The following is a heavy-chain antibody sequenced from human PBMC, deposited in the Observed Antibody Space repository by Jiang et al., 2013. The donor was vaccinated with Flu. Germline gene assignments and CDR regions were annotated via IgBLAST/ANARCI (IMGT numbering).Heavy chain of an antibody. CDR1: GGSISSGYNY. CDR2: IYARGTS. CDR3: ARDTYCYDSSGIQHGMDV. V-gene: IGHV4-61*02. J-gene: IGHJ6*02. D-gene: IGHD3-22*01. Sequence: GLVKPSQTLSLTCTVSGGSISSGYNYWTWIRQPAGKGLEWIGRIYARGTSNYNPSLQSRVTISVDTSKNQFSLKLTSVTAADTAVYYCARDTYCYDSSGIQHGMDVWGQGTTVTVSS.